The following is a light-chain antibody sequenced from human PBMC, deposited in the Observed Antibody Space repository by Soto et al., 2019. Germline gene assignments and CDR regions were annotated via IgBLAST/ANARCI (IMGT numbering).Light chain of an antibody. J-gene: IGLJ2*01. Sequence: QAVVTQPPSVSAAPGLKVTISCSGSISNIGVNYVSWYQQVPGTAPKLLIYEHKKRPSGIPDRFSGSTSGTSATLGITGLQTGDEGDYYCGTWDSNLRAVVFGGGTQLTVL. CDR1: ISNIGVNY. CDR2: EHK. CDR3: GTWDSNLRAVV. V-gene: IGLV1-51*01.